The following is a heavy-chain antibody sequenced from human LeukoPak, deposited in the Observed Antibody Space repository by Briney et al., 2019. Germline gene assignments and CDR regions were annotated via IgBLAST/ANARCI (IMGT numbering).Heavy chain of an antibody. D-gene: IGHD3-9*01. CDR3: ARGPTIDYDILTGYYYFDY. V-gene: IGHV4-34*01. Sequence: SETLSLTCAVYRGSFSRYYWTWIRQSPGKGLEWIGEINHSGTTNYNPSLKSRVATSIDTSKNQFSLKLSSVTAADTAVYYCARGPTIDYDILTGYYYFDYWGQGTLVTVSS. J-gene: IGHJ4*02. CDR2: INHSGTT. CDR1: RGSFSRYY.